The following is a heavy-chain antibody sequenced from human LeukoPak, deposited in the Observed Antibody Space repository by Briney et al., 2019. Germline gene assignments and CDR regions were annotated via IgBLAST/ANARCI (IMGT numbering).Heavy chain of an antibody. CDR3: ARALSINSRPADWFDP. CDR1: GYTFTSYG. D-gene: IGHD6-13*01. V-gene: IGHV1-18*01. Sequence: ASVKVSCKASGYTFTSYGISWVRQAPGQGLEWMGWISAYNGNTNYAQKLQGRVTMTTDTSTSTAYMELRSLRSDDTAVYYCARALSINSRPADWFDPWGQGTLVTVSS. J-gene: IGHJ5*02. CDR2: ISAYNGNT.